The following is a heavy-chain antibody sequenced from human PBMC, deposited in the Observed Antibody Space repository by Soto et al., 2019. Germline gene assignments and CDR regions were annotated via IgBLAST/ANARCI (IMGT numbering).Heavy chain of an antibody. D-gene: IGHD6-19*01. Sequence: GGSLRLSCAASGFTFCSYAMSWVPQAPGKGLEWVSAISGSGGSTYYADSVKGRFTISRDNSKNTLYLQMNSPRAEDTAVYYCAKGQTWLVLDYWGQGTLVTVSS. J-gene: IGHJ4*02. CDR2: ISGSGGST. CDR1: GFTFCSYA. V-gene: IGHV3-23*01. CDR3: AKGQTWLVLDY.